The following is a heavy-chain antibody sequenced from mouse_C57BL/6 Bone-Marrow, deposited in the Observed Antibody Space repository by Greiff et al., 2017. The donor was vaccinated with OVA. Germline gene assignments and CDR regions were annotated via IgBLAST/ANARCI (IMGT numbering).Heavy chain of an antibody. CDR2: ILPGSGST. CDR3: ARERDYYDSSSHWYFDV. J-gene: IGHJ1*03. V-gene: IGHV1-9*01. Sequence: QVQLKESGAELMKPGASVKLSCKATGYTFTGYWIEWVKQRPGHGLEWIGEILPGSGSTKYNEKFKGKATFNADTSSNTAYMQLCSLTTEDSAIYYCARERDYYDSSSHWYFDVWGTGTTVTVSS. D-gene: IGHD1-1*01. CDR1: GYTFTGYW.